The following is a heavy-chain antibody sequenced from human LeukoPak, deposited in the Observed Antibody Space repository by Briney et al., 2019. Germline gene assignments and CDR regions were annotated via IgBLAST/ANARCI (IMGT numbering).Heavy chain of an antibody. CDR2: INPSGGVT. D-gene: IGHD1-20*01. CDR1: GYTFTTYY. J-gene: IGHJ4*02. Sequence: ASVKVSSKASGYTFTTYYIHWVRQAPGQGLEWMGMINPSGGVTTFAQKFQGRVTMTRDTSTSTVYMELSSLRSEDTAVYYCARENNWNDVAYFDYWGQGTLVTVSS. V-gene: IGHV1-46*01. CDR3: ARENNWNDVAYFDY.